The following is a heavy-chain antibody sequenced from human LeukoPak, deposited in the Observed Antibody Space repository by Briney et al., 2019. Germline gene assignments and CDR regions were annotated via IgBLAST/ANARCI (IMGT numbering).Heavy chain of an antibody. CDR3: ARPSFDFGVVINDAFDI. CDR1: GGTFSSYA. J-gene: IGHJ3*02. CDR2: IIPIFGTA. D-gene: IGHD3-3*01. Sequence: ASVKVSCKASGGTFSSYAISWVRQAPGQGLEWMGGIIPIFGTANYAQKFQGRVTITTDESTSTAYMELSSLRSEDTAVYYYARPSFDFGVVINDAFDIWGQGTMVTVSS. V-gene: IGHV1-69*05.